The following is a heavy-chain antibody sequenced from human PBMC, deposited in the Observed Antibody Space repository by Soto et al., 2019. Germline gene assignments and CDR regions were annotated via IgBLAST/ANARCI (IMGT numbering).Heavy chain of an antibody. D-gene: IGHD3-22*01. CDR1: GGSFSGYY. J-gene: IGHJ5*02. CDR2: INHSGST. V-gene: IGHV4-34*01. Sequence: SETLSLTCAVYGGSFSGYYWSWIRQPPGKGLEWIGEINHSGSTNYNPSLKSRVTISVDTSKNQFSLKLSSVTAADTAVYYCARGGYYDSSGYYWLSPWGQGTLVTVS. CDR3: ARGGYYDSSGYYWLSP.